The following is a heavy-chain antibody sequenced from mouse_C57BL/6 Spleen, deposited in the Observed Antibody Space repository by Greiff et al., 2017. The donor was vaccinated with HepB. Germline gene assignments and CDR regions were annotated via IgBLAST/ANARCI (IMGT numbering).Heavy chain of an antibody. J-gene: IGHJ3*01. V-gene: IGHV1-26*01. D-gene: IGHD2-4*01. Sequence: EVKLQQSGPELVKPGASVKISCKASGYTFTDYYMNWVKQSHGKSLEWIGDINPNNGGTSYNQKFKGKATLTVDKSSSTAYMELRSLTSEDSAVYYCAREGGNYDPPFAYWGQGTLVTVSA. CDR1: GYTFTDYY. CDR3: AREGGNYDPPFAY. CDR2: INPNNGGT.